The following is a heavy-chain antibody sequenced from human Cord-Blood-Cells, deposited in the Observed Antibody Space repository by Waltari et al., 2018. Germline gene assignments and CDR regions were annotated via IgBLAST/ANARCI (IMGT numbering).Heavy chain of an antibody. Sequence: QVQLQESGPGLVKPSQTLSLTCTVSGGSISSGGYYWSWIRQHPGKGLEWIGYIYYSGGTYYDPSLKSRVTISVDTSKNQFSLKLSSVTAADTAVYYCARDLSGSYAFDIWGQGTMVTVSS. J-gene: IGHJ3*02. CDR3: ARDLSGSYAFDI. CDR2: IYYSGGT. CDR1: GGSISSGGYY. V-gene: IGHV4-31*03. D-gene: IGHD1-26*01.